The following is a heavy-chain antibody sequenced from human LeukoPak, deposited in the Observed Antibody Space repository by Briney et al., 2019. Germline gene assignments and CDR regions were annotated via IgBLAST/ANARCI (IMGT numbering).Heavy chain of an antibody. J-gene: IGHJ4*02. CDR2: INSDGSST. CDR3: AWSSGREYYFDY. V-gene: IGHV3-74*01. CDR1: GFTFSSYW. D-gene: IGHD6-19*01. Sequence: GGSLRLSCAASGFTFSSYWMHWVRHAPGKGLVWVSRINSDGSSTSYADSVKGRFTISRDNAKNWMYLQMNSLRGEDTAVYYCAWSSGREYYFDYWGQGTLVTVSS.